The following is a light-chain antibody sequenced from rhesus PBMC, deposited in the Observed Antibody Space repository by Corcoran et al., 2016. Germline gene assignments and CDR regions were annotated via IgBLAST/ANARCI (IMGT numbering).Light chain of an antibody. J-gene: IGKJ1*01. Sequence: DIQMTQSPSSLSASVGDKVTITCHVSQDISGWLAWYQQTPGKAPRPLSYAASSLQSGVPSRFSVRGSGMDYTLTISSLQPEDFASYYCQQYDDLPRTFGQGTKVEIK. V-gene: IGKV1-19*01. CDR2: AAS. CDR1: QDISGW. CDR3: QQYDDLPRT.